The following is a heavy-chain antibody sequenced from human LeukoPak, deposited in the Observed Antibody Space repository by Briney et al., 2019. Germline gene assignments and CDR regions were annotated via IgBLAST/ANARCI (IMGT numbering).Heavy chain of an antibody. CDR1: GGTFSSYA. V-gene: IGHV1-69*04. D-gene: IGHD3-22*01. Sequence: SVKVSCKACGGTFSSYAISWLRQAPGQGLEWMGRIIPILGIANYAQKFQGRVTITADKSTSTAYMELSSLRSEDTAVYYCARDQAGYDSSGYYDRFDYWGQGTLVTVSS. CDR2: IIPILGIA. CDR3: ARDQAGYDSSGYYDRFDY. J-gene: IGHJ4*02.